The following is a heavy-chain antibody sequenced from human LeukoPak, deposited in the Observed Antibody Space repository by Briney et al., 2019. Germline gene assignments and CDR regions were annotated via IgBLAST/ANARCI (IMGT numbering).Heavy chain of an antibody. CDR2: IKLDGSEK. J-gene: IGHJ4*02. CDR1: GFTFSSYA. V-gene: IGHV3-7*03. Sequence: GGSLRLSCAASGFTFSSYAMSWVRQAPGKGLEWVANIKLDGSEKNYVDSVKGRFTISRDNTKNSLYLQMNSLRAEDTAVFYCARDQYDTWSRRGNFDSWGQGTLVIVSS. CDR3: ARDQYDTWSRRGNFDS. D-gene: IGHD3/OR15-3a*01.